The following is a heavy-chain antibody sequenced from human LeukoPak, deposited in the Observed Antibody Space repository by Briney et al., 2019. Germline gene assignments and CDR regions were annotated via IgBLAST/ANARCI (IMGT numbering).Heavy chain of an antibody. V-gene: IGHV3-11*01. CDR1: GVIFSDYY. D-gene: IGHD6-13*01. Sequence: GGSLRLSCAASGVIFSDYYMSWIRQAPGKGLEWVSYISSSGSTIYYADSVKGRFTISRDNAKNSLYLQMNSLRAEDTAVYYCARGEQQLPYNWFDPWGQGTLVTVSS. CDR2: ISSSGSTI. J-gene: IGHJ5*02. CDR3: ARGEQQLPYNWFDP.